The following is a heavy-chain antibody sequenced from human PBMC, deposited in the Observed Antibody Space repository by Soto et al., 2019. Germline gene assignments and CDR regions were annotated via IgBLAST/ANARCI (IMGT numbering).Heavy chain of an antibody. CDR2: TYYRSKWYN. CDR1: GDSVSSNSAA. Sequence: SQTLSLTCAISGDSVSSNSAAWNWIRQSPSRGLEWLGRTYYRSKWYNDYVVSVKSRITINPDTSKNQFSLQLNSVTPEDTAVYYCARGQRITGTTLTIKTETYYYYYYMDVWGKGTTVTVSS. D-gene: IGHD1-7*01. J-gene: IGHJ6*03. CDR3: ARGQRITGTTLTIKTETYYYYYYMDV. V-gene: IGHV6-1*01.